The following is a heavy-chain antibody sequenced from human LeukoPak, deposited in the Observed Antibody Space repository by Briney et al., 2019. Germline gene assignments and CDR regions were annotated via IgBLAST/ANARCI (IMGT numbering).Heavy chain of an antibody. CDR2: ISGSDGST. CDR1: GFTFDDYA. V-gene: IGHV3-23*01. J-gene: IGHJ4*02. Sequence: AGGSLRLSCAVSGFTFDDYAMHWVRQVPGKGLEWVAGISGSDGSTNYADSVKGRFTISRDNSKNTLYLQMNSLRAEDTAVYYCVEGGAARFDYWGQGTLVAVSS. CDR3: VEGGAARFDY. D-gene: IGHD5-18*01.